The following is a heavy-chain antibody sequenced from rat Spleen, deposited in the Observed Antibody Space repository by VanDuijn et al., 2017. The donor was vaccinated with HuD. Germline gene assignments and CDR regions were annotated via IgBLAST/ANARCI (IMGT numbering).Heavy chain of an antibody. CDR1: GFTFSNYY. J-gene: IGHJ2*01. D-gene: IGHD1-11*01. V-gene: IGHV5-27*01. Sequence: EVQLVESGGGLVQPGRSLKLSCAVSGFTFSNYYMAWVRQAPTKGLEWVANINTGGGGTYYRDSVKGRFTISRDNAKSTLYLQMDSLRSEGTATYYCATYGGFIDYWGQGVVVTVSS. CDR3: ATYGGFIDY. CDR2: INTGGGGT.